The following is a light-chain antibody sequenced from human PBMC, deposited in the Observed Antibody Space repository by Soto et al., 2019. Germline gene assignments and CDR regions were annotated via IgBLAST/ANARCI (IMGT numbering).Light chain of an antibody. CDR2: GAS. Sequence: EIVLTQSPATRSLSPGERATLSCRASQSVSNNYLAWYQQKPGQAPRLLIYGASNRATGIQDRFSGSGSGTDFTLTISRLEPEDIAVDDCQQYGSSGTFGQGTKVDIK. J-gene: IGKJ1*01. CDR1: QSVSNNY. CDR3: QQYGSSGT. V-gene: IGKV3-20*01.